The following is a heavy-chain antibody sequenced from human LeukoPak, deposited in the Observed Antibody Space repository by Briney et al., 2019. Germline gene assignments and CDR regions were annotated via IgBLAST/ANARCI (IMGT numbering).Heavy chain of an antibody. Sequence: GGSLRLSCAASGFTFSSYAMHWVRQAPGKGLEGVAVISYDGSNKYYADSVKGRFTISRDNSKNTLYLQMNSMRAEDTAVYYCAREACPYRLCYYDSSGYSLNYYFDYWGQGTLVTVSS. CDR2: ISYDGSNK. J-gene: IGHJ4*02. CDR3: AREACPYRLCYYDSSGYSLNYYFDY. CDR1: GFTFSSYA. D-gene: IGHD3-22*01. V-gene: IGHV3-30-3*01.